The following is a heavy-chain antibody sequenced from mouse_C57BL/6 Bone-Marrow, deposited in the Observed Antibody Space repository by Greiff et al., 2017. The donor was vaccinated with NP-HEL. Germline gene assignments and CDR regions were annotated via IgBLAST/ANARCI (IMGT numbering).Heavy chain of an antibody. V-gene: IGHV1-18*01. CDR2: INPNNGGT. CDR3: AREGALLRGFAY. D-gene: IGHD1-1*01. Sequence: VQLKESGPELVKPGASVKIPCKASGYTFTDYNMDWVKQSHGKSLEWIGDINPNNGGTIYNQKFKGKATLTVDKSSSTAYMELRSLTSEDTAVYYCAREGALLRGFAYWGQGTLVTVSA. CDR1: GYTFTDYN. J-gene: IGHJ3*01.